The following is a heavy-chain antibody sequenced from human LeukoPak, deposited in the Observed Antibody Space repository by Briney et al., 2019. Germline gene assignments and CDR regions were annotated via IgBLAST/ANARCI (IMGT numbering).Heavy chain of an antibody. CDR2: ISGSGGST. CDR1: GFTFSSYG. D-gene: IGHD4-11*01. CDR3: AKKSTTVITYYFDY. V-gene: IGHV3-23*01. J-gene: IGHJ4*02. Sequence: GGTLRLSCAASGFTFSSYGMSWVRQAPGKGLEWVSAISGSGGSTYYADSVKGRFTISRDNSKNTLYLQMNSLRAEDTAVYYCAKKSTTVITYYFDYWGQGTLVTVSS.